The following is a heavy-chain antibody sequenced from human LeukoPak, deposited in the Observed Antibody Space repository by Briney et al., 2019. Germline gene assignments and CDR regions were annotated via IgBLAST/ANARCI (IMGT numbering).Heavy chain of an antibody. CDR1: GFTFSNSA. CDR2: VNGRGIST. D-gene: IGHD3-10*01. V-gene: IGHV3-23*01. Sequence: PGGSLRLSCAASGFTFSNSAMNWVRQAPGKGLEWVSAVNGRGISTYYADSVRGRFTISRDNSKNTLYLQLNSLRAEDTAVYYCAKDIGSYYDYWGQGILVTVSS. J-gene: IGHJ4*02. CDR3: AKDIGSYYDY.